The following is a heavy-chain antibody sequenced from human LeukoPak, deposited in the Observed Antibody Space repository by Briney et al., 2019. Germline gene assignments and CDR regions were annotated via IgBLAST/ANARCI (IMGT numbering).Heavy chain of an antibody. J-gene: IGHJ4*02. D-gene: IGHD2-2*01. Sequence: ASVKVSCKASGHTFTSYYIHWVRQAPGQGLEWMGIINPGGGRTSYAQKFQGRITMTRDMSTSTVSMELSSLKSEDTAIYYCAREPPSTYYFDYWGQGTLVTVSS. V-gene: IGHV1-46*01. CDR2: INPGGGRT. CDR3: AREPPSTYYFDY. CDR1: GHTFTSYY.